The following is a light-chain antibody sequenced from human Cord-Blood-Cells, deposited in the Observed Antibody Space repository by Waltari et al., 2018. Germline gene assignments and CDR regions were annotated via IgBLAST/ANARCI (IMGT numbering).Light chain of an antibody. Sequence: DIQMTQSPSSLYASVGDRVTITCRASQSISSYLNWYQQKPGKAPKLLIYAASSLQSGVPSRFSGSGSGTDFTLTISSLQPEDFATYYCQQSYSTPPLFTFGPGTKVDIK. CDR3: QQSYSTPPLFT. V-gene: IGKV1-39*01. J-gene: IGKJ3*01. CDR1: QSISSY. CDR2: AAS.